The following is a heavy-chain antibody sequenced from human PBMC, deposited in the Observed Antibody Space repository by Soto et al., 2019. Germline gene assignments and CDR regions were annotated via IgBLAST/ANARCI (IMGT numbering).Heavy chain of an antibody. D-gene: IGHD3-16*01. CDR3: ARHGGPPLNPYYYGMDV. V-gene: IGHV4-39*01. CDR1: GGSISSRSYH. Sequence: PSETLSLTCTVSGGSISSRSYHWGWIRQPPGKGLEWIGSIYYSGSTYYNPSLKSRVTISVDTSKNQFSLKLSSVTAADTAVYYCARHGGPPLNPYYYGMDVWGQGTTVTVSS. CDR2: IYYSGST. J-gene: IGHJ6*02.